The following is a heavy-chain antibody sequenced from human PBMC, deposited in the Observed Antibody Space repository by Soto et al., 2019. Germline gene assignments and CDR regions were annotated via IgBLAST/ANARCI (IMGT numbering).Heavy chain of an antibody. Sequence: GGSLRLSCAASGFTFSSYGMHWVRQAPGKGLEWVAVISYDGSNKYYADSVKGRFTISRDNSKNTLYLQMNSLRAEDTAVYYCAKDSAQWLLFYFDYWGQGTLVTVSS. CDR3: AKDSAQWLLFYFDY. V-gene: IGHV3-30*18. CDR1: GFTFSSYG. CDR2: ISYDGSNK. J-gene: IGHJ4*02. D-gene: IGHD3-3*01.